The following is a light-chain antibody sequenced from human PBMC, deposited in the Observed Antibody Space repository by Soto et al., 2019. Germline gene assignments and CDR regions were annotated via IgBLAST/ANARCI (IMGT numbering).Light chain of an antibody. CDR1: QSVGNH. J-gene: IGKJ4*01. Sequence: IALTQSPATLSLSPGERATLSCRASQSVGNHLPWYQQKPGQAPRLLIYEASNRATGIPARFSASESGTDFTLIISSLGHEGVAVYYCQQRNSWPPGATFVGGTKVVIK. V-gene: IGKV3-11*01. CDR3: QQRNSWPPGAT. CDR2: EAS.